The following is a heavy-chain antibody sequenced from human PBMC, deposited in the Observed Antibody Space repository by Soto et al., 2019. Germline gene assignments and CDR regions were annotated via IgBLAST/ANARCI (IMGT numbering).Heavy chain of an antibody. CDR2: IYWNDDK. Sequence: QITLKESGPTLVRPTQTLTLTCTFSGFSLSSGGMGVGWIRQPPGKALEWLASIYWNDDKLYSPSLKSRLTLTEDTSKNQVVLTMTHMDPVDTATYYCAYNPRYYSDSRGQKAGAFDMWGQGTLVTVSS. D-gene: IGHD3-22*01. J-gene: IGHJ3*02. CDR3: AYNPRYYSDSRGQKAGAFDM. CDR1: GFSLSSGGMG. V-gene: IGHV2-5*01.